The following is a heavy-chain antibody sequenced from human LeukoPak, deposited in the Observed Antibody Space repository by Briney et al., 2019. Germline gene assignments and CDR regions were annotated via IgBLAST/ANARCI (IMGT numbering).Heavy chain of an antibody. CDR2: ISSSSSYI. V-gene: IGHV3-21*01. Sequence: GGSLRLSCAASGFTFSSYSMNWVRQAPGKGLEWVSPISSSSSYIYYADSVKGRFTISRDNAKNSLYLQMNSLRAEDTAVYYCAREDGSGSYYNGPDYWGQGTLVTVSS. CDR1: GFTFSSYS. J-gene: IGHJ4*02. CDR3: AREDGSGSYYNGPDY. D-gene: IGHD3-10*01.